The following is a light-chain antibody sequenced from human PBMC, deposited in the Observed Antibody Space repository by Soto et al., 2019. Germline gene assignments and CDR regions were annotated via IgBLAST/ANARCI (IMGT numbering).Light chain of an antibody. CDR2: EVN. CDR1: SSDVGDYNY. J-gene: IGLJ1*01. CDR3: TSYAGSNNFV. V-gene: IGLV2-8*01. Sequence: QSALTQPPSASGSPGQSVTISCTGTSSDVGDYNYVSWYQQHPGKAPKLMIYEVNKRPSGVPDRFSGSKSGNTASLTVSGLQAEDEADYCCTSYAGSNNFVFGAGTKVTVL.